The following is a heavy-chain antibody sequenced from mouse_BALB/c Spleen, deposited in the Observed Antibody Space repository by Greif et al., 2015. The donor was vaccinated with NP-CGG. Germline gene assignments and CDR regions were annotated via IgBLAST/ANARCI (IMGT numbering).Heavy chain of an antibody. CDR3: ARAYGSSYWFAY. CDR1: GYTFTSYT. J-gene: IGHJ3*01. CDR2: INPSSGYT. V-gene: IGHV1-4*01. Sequence: VQLVESGAELARPGASVKMSCKASGYTFTSYTMHWVKQRPGQGLEWIGYINPSSGYTNYNQKFKDKATLTADKSSSTAYMQLSSLTSEDSAVYYCARAYGSSYWFAYWGQGTLVTVSA. D-gene: IGHD1-1*01.